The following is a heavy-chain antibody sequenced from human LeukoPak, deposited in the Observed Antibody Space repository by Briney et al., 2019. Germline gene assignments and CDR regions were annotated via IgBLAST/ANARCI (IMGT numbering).Heavy chain of an antibody. Sequence: PGGSLRLSCAASGFTFSSYAMSWVRQAPGKGLEWVSAISGSGVSTYYADSVKGRFTISRDNSKNTLYLRMNSLRAEDTAVYYCAKDCSSTSCPTSDYWGQGTLVTVS. CDR3: AKDCSSTSCPTSDY. CDR1: GFTFSSYA. J-gene: IGHJ4*02. V-gene: IGHV3-23*01. D-gene: IGHD2-2*01. CDR2: ISGSGVST.